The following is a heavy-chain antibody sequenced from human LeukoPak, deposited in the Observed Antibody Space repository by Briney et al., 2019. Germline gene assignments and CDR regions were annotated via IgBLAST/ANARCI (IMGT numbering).Heavy chain of an antibody. CDR3: ARASYYYGSGSYPDY. Sequence: SETLSLTCTVSGYSISSGYYWGWIRQPPGKGLAWIGSIYHSGSTYYNPSLKSRVTISVDTSKNQFSLKLSSVTAADTAVYYCARASYYYGSGSYPDYWGQGTLVTVSS. CDR1: GYSISSGYY. J-gene: IGHJ4*02. D-gene: IGHD3-10*01. CDR2: IYHSGST. V-gene: IGHV4-38-2*02.